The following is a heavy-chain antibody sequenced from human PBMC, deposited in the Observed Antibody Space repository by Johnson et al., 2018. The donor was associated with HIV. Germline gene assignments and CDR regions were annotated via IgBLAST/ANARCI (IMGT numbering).Heavy chain of an antibody. CDR1: GFTFSNYA. V-gene: IGHV3-30-3*01. CDR2: ISYDGSNK. Sequence: QVQLVESGGGVVQPGRSLRLSCAASGFTFSNYAVHWVRQAPGKGLEWVAVISYDGSNKYYADSVKGRFTISRDNAKNSLYLQMNSLRAEDTAVYYCARVSNHAFDIWGQGTMVTVSS. CDR3: ARVSNHAFDI. J-gene: IGHJ3*02.